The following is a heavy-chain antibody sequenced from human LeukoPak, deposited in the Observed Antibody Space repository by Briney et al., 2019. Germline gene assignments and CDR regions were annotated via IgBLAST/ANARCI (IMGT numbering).Heavy chain of an antibody. CDR2: IYHSGST. CDR1: GGSISSSNW. CDR3: ARDHQGTYFDFWSGSKANNYYYMDV. J-gene: IGHJ6*03. Sequence: PSETLSLTCVVSGGSISSSNWWSWVRQPPEKGLEWIGEIYHSGSTNYNPSLKSRVTISVDKSKNQFSLKLSSVTAADTAVYYCARDHQGTYFDFWSGSKANNYYYMDVWGKGTTVTVSS. V-gene: IGHV4-4*02. D-gene: IGHD3-3*01.